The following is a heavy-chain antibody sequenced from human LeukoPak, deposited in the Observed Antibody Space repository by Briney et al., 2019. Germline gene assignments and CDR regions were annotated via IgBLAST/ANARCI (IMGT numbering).Heavy chain of an antibody. Sequence: ASVKVSCKASGYTFTSYDINWVRQATGQGLEWMGWMNPNSGNTGYAQKFQGRVTITRNTSINTTYMELSSLTSDDTAVYYCAREGYDILTGYLQVDYWGQGTLVTVSS. CDR2: MNPNSGNT. V-gene: IGHV1-8*03. CDR1: GYTFTSYD. CDR3: AREGYDILTGYLQVDY. D-gene: IGHD3-9*01. J-gene: IGHJ4*02.